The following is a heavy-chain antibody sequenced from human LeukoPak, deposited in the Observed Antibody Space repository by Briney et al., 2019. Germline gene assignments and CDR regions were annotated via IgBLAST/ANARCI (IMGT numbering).Heavy chain of an antibody. J-gene: IGHJ6*02. D-gene: IGHD3-3*01. CDR3: ARVDYDFWSGYYTGGNYYYYYGMDV. CDR2: IKQDGSEK. V-gene: IGHV3-7*01. CDR1: GFTFSSYW. Sequence: GGSLRPSCAASGFTFSSYWMSWVRQAPGKGLEWVANIKQDGSEKYYVDSVKGRFTISRDNAKNSLYLQMNSLRAEDTAVYYCARVDYDFWSGYYTGGNYYYYYGMDVWGQGTTVTVSS.